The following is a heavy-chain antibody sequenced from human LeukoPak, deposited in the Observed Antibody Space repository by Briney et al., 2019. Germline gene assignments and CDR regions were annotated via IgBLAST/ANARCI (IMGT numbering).Heavy chain of an antibody. V-gene: IGHV3-23*01. CDR1: GFTFSNNA. D-gene: IGHD3-22*01. CDR2: ISGTGSST. J-gene: IGHJ5*02. Sequence: GGSLRLSCAASGFTFSNNAMSWVCQAPGKGLEWVSVISGTGSSTYYADSVKGRFTISRDNSKNTLYLQMSRLSAEDTAVYYCAKGSSGYYYDNWFDPWGQGTLVTVSS. CDR3: AKGSSGYYYDNWFDP.